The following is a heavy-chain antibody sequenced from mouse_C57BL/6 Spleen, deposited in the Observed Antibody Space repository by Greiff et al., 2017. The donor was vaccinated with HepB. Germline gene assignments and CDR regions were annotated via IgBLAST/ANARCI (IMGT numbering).Heavy chain of an antibody. D-gene: IGHD1-1*01. V-gene: IGHV1-52*01. J-gene: IGHJ2*01. CDR2: IDPSDSET. Sequence: QVQLQQSGAELVRPGSSVKLSCKASGYTFTSYWMHWVKQRPIQGLEWIGNIDPSDSETHYNQKFKDKATLTVDKSSSTAYMQLSSLTAEDSAVYYCAREASPTVNYFDYWGKGTTLTGSS. CDR1: GYTFTSYW. CDR3: AREASPTVNYFDY.